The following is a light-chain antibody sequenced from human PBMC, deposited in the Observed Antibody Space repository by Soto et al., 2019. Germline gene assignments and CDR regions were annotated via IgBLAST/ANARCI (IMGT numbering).Light chain of an antibody. Sequence: EVVMTQSPATLSVSPGERATLSCRASQSVSNNYLAWYQQKRGQAPTLLIFDASSRASGTPERFSGSGPGTDFTLTISRLEPEDFAVYYCQEYDGAPGITCGLETRLEI. J-gene: IGKJ5*01. CDR1: QSVSNNY. V-gene: IGKV3-20*01. CDR3: QEYDGAPGIT. CDR2: DAS.